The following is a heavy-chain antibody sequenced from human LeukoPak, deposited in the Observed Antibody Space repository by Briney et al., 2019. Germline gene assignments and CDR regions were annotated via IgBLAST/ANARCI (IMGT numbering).Heavy chain of an antibody. CDR1: GFTFSSYA. J-gene: IGHJ4*02. Sequence: GGSLRLSCAASGFTFSSYAMSGVRQAPGKGLEWVSAISGSGGSPYYAASVKGRFTISRDNSKNTLYLQMNSLRAEDTAVYYCAKQLANFDYWGQGTLVTVSS. CDR3: AKQLANFDY. V-gene: IGHV3-23*01. CDR2: ISGSGGSP. D-gene: IGHD6-6*01.